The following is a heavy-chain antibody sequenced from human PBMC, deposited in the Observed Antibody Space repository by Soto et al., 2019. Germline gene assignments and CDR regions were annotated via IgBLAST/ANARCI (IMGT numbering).Heavy chain of an antibody. J-gene: IGHJ3*02. CDR3: AKGDCSGGSCYFSAFDI. CDR1: GGSISSYY. D-gene: IGHD2-15*01. Sequence: SETLSLTCTVSGGSISSYYWSWIRQPPGKGLEWIGYIYFRGTTNYNPSLKSRVTMSADTSKNQFSLKLNSVTAADTAVYYCAKGDCSGGSCYFSAFDIWGQGTMVTVSS. CDR2: IYFRGTT. V-gene: IGHV4-59*01.